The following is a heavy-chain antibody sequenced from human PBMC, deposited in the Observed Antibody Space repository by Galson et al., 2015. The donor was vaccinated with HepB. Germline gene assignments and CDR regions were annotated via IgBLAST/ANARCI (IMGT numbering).Heavy chain of an antibody. Sequence: SVKVSCKASGYTFSNYGLSWVRQAPGQGLEWMGWISGYDGSTNYAPKFQGRVTMTTQTSTGTAYIELRSLRSDDTAVYYCARDSRLELHLNDHYSYGMDIWGQGTAVTVSS. V-gene: IGHV1-18*01. J-gene: IGHJ6*02. D-gene: IGHD1-7*01. CDR2: ISGYDGST. CDR1: GYTFSNYG. CDR3: ARDSRLELHLNDHYSYGMDI.